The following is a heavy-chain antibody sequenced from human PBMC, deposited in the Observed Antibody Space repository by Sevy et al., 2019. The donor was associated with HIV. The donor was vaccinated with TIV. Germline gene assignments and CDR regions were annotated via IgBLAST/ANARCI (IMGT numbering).Heavy chain of an antibody. CDR2: ISGSGGSGTKA. D-gene: IGHD3-22*01. CDR3: ARKYVSSGYFDY. V-gene: IGHV3-23*01. J-gene: IGHJ4*02. Sequence: GGSLRLSCAASGFTFSNYAMNWVRQAPGKGLEWVSGISGSGGSGTKANYADSVKGRCTISRDDSKNSLFLQLNSLRAEDTAIYDCARKYVSSGYFDYWGQGTLVTVSS. CDR1: GFTFSNYA.